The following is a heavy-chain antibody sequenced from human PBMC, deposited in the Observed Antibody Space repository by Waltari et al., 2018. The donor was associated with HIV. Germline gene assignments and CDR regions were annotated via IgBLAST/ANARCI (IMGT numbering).Heavy chain of an antibody. J-gene: IGHJ6*02. D-gene: IGHD1-20*01. CDR1: Y. V-gene: IGHV3-11*01. CDR2: IGSSGRII. CDR3: ARIRGELGDNSAYYYGMDV. Sequence: YMSWIRQAPGKGLEWISYIGSSGRIIYYADSVKGRFTFSRDNAKKSLYLQMNSLRAEDTAVYHCARIRGELGDNSAYYYGMDVWGQGTTVIVSS.